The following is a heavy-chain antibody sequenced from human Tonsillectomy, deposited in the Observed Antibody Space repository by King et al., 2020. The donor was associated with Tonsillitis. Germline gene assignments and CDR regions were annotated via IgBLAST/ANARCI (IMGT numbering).Heavy chain of an antibody. J-gene: IGHJ6*03. CDR2: INHSGST. CDR3: ARVLGTLYMDV. Sequence: VKLQQWGAGLLKPSETLSLTCAVYGGSFSGYYWSWIRQPPGKGLEWIGEINHSGSTNYNPSLKSRVTISVDTSKNQFSLKLSSVTAADTAVYYCARVLGTLYMDVWGKGTTVTVSS. V-gene: IGHV4-34*01. CDR1: GGSFSGYY. D-gene: IGHD1-1*01.